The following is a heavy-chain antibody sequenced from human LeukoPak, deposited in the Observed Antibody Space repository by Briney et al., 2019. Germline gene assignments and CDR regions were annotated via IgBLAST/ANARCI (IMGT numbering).Heavy chain of an antibody. CDR3: AAHPSSAY. Sequence: GGSLRLSCTVSGFTLSSYEMSWIRQAPGKGLEWVSSISSSSNYIYYADSVKGRFTISRDNAKNTLYLQMNTLRAEDTAVYYCAAHPSSAYWGRGTLVTVSS. V-gene: IGHV3-21*04. CDR1: GFTLSSYE. D-gene: IGHD6-6*01. J-gene: IGHJ4*02. CDR2: ISSSSNYI.